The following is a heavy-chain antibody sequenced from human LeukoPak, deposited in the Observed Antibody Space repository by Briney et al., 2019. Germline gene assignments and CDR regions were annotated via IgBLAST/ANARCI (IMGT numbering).Heavy chain of an antibody. J-gene: IGHJ4*02. CDR2: IKQDGSEK. Sequence: PGGSLRLSCAASGFTFSSYWMSWVRQAPGKGLEWVANIKQDGSEKYYVDSVKGRFTISRDNAKNSLYLQMNSLRAEDTAVYYCAREVSSGWFLYYFDYWGQGTLVTVSS. D-gene: IGHD6-19*01. V-gene: IGHV3-7*01. CDR1: GFTFSSYW. CDR3: AREVSSGWFLYYFDY.